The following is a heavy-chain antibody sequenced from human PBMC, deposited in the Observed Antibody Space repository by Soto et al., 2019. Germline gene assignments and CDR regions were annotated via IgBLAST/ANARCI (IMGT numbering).Heavy chain of an antibody. CDR1: GYSYTSYW. CDR3: ARRMREFRAGYYYYGMDV. Sequence: GESLTLSCDGSGYSYTSYWFGWVRQIPGKGLEWMGIIYPGDSDTRYSPSFQGQVTISADKSISTAYLQWSSLKASDTAMYYCARRMREFRAGYYYYGMDVWGQGTTVTVSS. V-gene: IGHV5-51*01. CDR2: IYPGDSDT. J-gene: IGHJ6*02.